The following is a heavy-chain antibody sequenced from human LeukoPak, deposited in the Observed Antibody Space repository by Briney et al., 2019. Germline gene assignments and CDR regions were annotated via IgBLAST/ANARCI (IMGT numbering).Heavy chain of an antibody. Sequence: SETLSLTCTVSGGSISSYYWSGIRQPPGKGLEWIGYIYYSGSTNYNPSLKSRVTISADTSKNQFSLKLSSVTAADTAVYYCARSFSRVQGVIYWFDPGGQGTLVTVSS. CDR1: GGSISSYY. CDR3: ARSFSRVQGVIYWFDP. CDR2: IYYSGST. J-gene: IGHJ5*02. V-gene: IGHV4-59*01. D-gene: IGHD3-10*01.